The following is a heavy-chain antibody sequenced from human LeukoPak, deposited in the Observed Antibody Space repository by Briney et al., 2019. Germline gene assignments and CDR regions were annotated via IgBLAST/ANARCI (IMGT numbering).Heavy chain of an antibody. CDR3: ARGPLIAAAGTW. V-gene: IGHV3-33*01. CDR1: GFTFSGFG. Sequence: GGSLRLSCAASGFTFSGFGMHWVRQAPGKGLEWVAVIWYDGSNKYYADSVKGRFTISRDNPKNTLYVQMNSLRAEDTAVYYCARGPLIAAAGTWWGQGTLVTVSS. CDR2: IWYDGSNK. D-gene: IGHD6-13*01. J-gene: IGHJ4*02.